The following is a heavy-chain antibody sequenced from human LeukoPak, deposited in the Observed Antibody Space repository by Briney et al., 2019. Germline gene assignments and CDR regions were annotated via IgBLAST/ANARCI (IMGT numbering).Heavy chain of an antibody. CDR3: ALELQKYYFDY. CDR1: GYTFTSYY. V-gene: IGHV1-46*01. Sequence: ASVKVSCKASGYTFTSYYMHWVRQAPGQGLEWMGIINPSGGSTSYAQKFQGRVTMTRDTSTSTVYMELSSLRSEDTAVYYCALELQKYYFDYWGQGTLVTVSS. D-gene: IGHD1-7*01. CDR2: INPSGGST. J-gene: IGHJ4*02.